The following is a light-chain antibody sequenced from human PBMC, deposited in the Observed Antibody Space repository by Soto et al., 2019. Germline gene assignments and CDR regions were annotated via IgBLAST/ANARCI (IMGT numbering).Light chain of an antibody. CDR3: SSFTTSGTLL. CDR1: SSDVGSYVY. V-gene: IGLV2-14*03. CDR2: EVS. J-gene: IGLJ2*01. Sequence: QSALTQPASVSGSPGQSITISCTGTSSDVGSYVYVSWYQQHPGKAPKLILYEVSNRPSGVSNRFSGSKSGNTAPLTISGLQAEDEADYFCSSFTTSGTLLFGGGTKLTVL.